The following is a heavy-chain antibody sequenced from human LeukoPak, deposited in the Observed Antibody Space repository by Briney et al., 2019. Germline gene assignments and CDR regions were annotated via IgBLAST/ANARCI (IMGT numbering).Heavy chain of an antibody. CDR3: ASPLHTDAFDI. Sequence: GGSLRLSCAASGFTVSSNYMSWVRQAPGKGLEWVSVIYSGGSTYYADSVKGRFTISRDNSKNTLYLQMNSLRAEDTAVYYCASPLHTDAFDIWGQGTMVTVSS. CDR2: IYSGGST. J-gene: IGHJ3*02. CDR1: GFTVSSNY. V-gene: IGHV3-53*01.